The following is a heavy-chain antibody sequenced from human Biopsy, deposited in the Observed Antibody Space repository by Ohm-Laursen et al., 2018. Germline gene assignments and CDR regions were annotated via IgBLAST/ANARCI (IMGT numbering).Heavy chain of an antibody. CDR2: IYYSGST. CDR1: GGSISSYY. J-gene: IGHJ6*02. Sequence: SDTLSLTCSVSGGSISSYYWSWIRQTPGKGLEWIGYIYYSGSTNYNPSLKNRVTISVDTSKNQFSLRLNSVTAADTAVYYCARATNSTGWPYYYFYGMDVWGQGTTVTVSS. D-gene: IGHD2/OR15-2a*01. V-gene: IGHV4-59*07. CDR3: ARATNSTGWPYYYFYGMDV.